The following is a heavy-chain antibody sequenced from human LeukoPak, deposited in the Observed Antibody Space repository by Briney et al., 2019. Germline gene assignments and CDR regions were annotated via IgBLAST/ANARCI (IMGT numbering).Heavy chain of an antibody. D-gene: IGHD2-21*01. CDR3: ARLRAPFPYY. CDR2: IYYSGST. V-gene: IGHV4-39*01. J-gene: IGHJ4*02. Sequence: SETLSLTCTVSGGSISSSSYYWGWIRQPPGKGLEWIGSIYYSGSTYYNPSLKSRVAISVDTSKNQFSLKLSSVTAADTAVYYCARLRAPFPYYWGQGTLVTVSS. CDR1: GGSISSSSYY.